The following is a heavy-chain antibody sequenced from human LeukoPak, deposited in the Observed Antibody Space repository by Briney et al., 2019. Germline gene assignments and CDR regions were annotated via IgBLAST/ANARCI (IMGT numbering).Heavy chain of an antibody. D-gene: IGHD5-18*01. V-gene: IGHV3-30-3*01. CDR1: GFTFSSYA. CDR2: ISYDGSNK. J-gene: IGHJ3*02. CDR3: ARGGYSYGYDVGGAFDI. Sequence: PGGSLRLSCAASGFTFSSYAMHWVRQAPGKGLEWVAVISYDGSNKYYADSVKGRFTISRDNSKNTLYLQMNSLRAEDTAVYYCARGGYSYGYDVGGAFDIWGQGTMVTVSS.